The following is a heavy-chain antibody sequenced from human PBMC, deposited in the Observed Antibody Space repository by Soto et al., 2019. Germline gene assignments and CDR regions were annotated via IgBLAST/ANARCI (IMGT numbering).Heavy chain of an antibody. Sequence: EVQLVESGGGLVPPGGSLRLSCAASGFIVDSNHLNWVRQAPGKGLEGVSVAYNHGATYYTDSVRGRFTIFRDKAKNTVYLQMNSLRVEDTALYYCASYGGSAVGYWGQGALVTVSS. CDR1: GFIVDSNH. CDR2: AYNHGAT. CDR3: ASYGGSAVGY. V-gene: IGHV3-66*01. J-gene: IGHJ4*02. D-gene: IGHD4-17*01.